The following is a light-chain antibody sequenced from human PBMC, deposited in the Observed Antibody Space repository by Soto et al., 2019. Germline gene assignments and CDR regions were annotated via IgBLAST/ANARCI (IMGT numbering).Light chain of an antibody. Sequence: SALTQPPSASGTPGQRVTISCSGSSSNIGSNTVNWYQQLPGTAPKLVIYSNNQRPSGVPDRFSGSKSGTSASLAISGLQSEDEADYYCVAWDDSLNGYVVFGGGTK. V-gene: IGLV1-44*01. CDR3: VAWDDSLNGYVV. CDR2: SNN. CDR1: SSNIGSNT. J-gene: IGLJ2*01.